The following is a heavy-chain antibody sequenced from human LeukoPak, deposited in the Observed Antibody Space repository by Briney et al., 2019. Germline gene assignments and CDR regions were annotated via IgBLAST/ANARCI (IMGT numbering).Heavy chain of an antibody. V-gene: IGHV4-39*07. CDR2: IYYSGST. D-gene: IGHD5-12*01. Sequence: SETLSLTCTVSGGTISSSSYYWGWIRQPPGKGLEWLGSIYYSGSTYYNPSLKSRVTISVDTSKNQFSLKLSSVTAADTAVYYCARGYGGYGIFDYWGQGTLATVSS. CDR1: GGTISSSSYY. J-gene: IGHJ4*02. CDR3: ARGYGGYGIFDY.